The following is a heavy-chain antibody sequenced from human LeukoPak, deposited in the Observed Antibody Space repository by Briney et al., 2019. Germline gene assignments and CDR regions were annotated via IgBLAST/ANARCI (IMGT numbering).Heavy chain of an antibody. Sequence: SETLSLTCTVSGYSISSCYYLGWIRQPPGKGLEWIGSIYHSGSTYYNPSLKSRVTISVDTSKNQFSLKLSSVTAADTAVYYCARGNYGDYVDWFDPWGQGNLVTVSS. CDR1: GYSISSCYY. V-gene: IGHV4-38-2*02. J-gene: IGHJ5*02. CDR3: ARGNYGDYVDWFDP. CDR2: IYHSGST. D-gene: IGHD4-17*01.